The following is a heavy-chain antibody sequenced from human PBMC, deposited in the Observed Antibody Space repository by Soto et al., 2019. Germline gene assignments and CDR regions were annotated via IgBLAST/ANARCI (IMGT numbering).Heavy chain of an antibody. CDR1: VFTFISYE. D-gene: IGHD1-26*01. V-gene: IGHV3-48*03. J-gene: IGHJ3*02. CDR2: ISSSGSTI. CDR3: ARAGIVGAKGDAFDI. Sequence: GWSLRLSCASSVFTFISYEMNWVRQAPGKGLEWVSYISSSGSTIYYADSVKGRFTISRDNAKNSLYLQMNSLRAEDTAVYYCARAGIVGAKGDAFDIWGQGTMVTVSS.